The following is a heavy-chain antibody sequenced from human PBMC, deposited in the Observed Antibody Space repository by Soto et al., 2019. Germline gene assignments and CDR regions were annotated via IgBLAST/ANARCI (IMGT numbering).Heavy chain of an antibody. CDR3: AKDEVSRKYYGHSLDV. CDR2: IWYDGSGQ. D-gene: IGHD4-17*01. CDR1: GFTFSNYG. V-gene: IGHV3-33*03. J-gene: IGHJ6*02. Sequence: QVQLMESGGGLVQPGRSLRLSCVVSGFTFSNYGMHWVRQAPGKGLEWVADIWYDGSGQRYAGSVQGRFTISRDNSKNTLYLQINSLRVEDTAVYYCAKDEVSRKYYGHSLDVWGQGTTVTVSS.